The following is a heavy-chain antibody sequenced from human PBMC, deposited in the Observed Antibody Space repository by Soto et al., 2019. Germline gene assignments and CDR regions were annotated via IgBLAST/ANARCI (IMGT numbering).Heavy chain of an antibody. Sequence: GGSLRLSCAASGFTFSDYYMSWIRQAPGKGLEWVSYISSSGSTIYYAESVKGRFTISRDNAKNSLYLQMNSLRAEDTAVYYCARSESSIWFGELLTWGQGTLVTVSS. V-gene: IGHV3-11*01. CDR3: ARSESSIWFGELLT. CDR1: GFTFSDYY. D-gene: IGHD3-10*01. CDR2: ISSSGSTI. J-gene: IGHJ4*02.